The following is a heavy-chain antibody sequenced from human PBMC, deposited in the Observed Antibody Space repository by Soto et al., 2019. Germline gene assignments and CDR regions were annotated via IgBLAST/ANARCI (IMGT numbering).Heavy chain of an antibody. V-gene: IGHV3-9*01. CDR2: ITWNSRVL. D-gene: IGHD3-3*01. Sequence: GGSLRLSCVGTGLNFDDFAMHWVRQAPGKGLEWVSGITWNSRVLAYADSVKGRFTISRDNTRNSLYLQMDSLRDEDTALYYCAKGRYDFWSPYYFDSWGQGTLVTVSS. CDR3: AKGRYDFWSPYYFDS. CDR1: GLNFDDFA. J-gene: IGHJ4*02.